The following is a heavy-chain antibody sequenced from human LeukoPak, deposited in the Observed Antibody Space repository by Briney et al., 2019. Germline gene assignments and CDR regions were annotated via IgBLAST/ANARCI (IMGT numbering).Heavy chain of an antibody. CDR3: ARGGGNGGGWVGHMYYMDV. J-gene: IGHJ6*03. V-gene: IGHV4-38-2*02. D-gene: IGHD4-23*01. Sequence: PSETLSLTCTVSGYSISNNFYWAWIRQSPGKGLEWIVSINHSWSTYYNPSLKSRVTISVDTSKNQFSLKLTSVTAADTAVYYCARGGGNGGGWVGHMYYMDVWGKGTTVTVSS. CDR2: INHSWST. CDR1: GYSISNNFY.